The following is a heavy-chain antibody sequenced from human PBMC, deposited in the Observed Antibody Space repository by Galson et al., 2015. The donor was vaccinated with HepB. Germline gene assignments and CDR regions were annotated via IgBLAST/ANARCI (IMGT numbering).Heavy chain of an antibody. J-gene: IGHJ4*02. CDR2: ITDSGRSS. V-gene: IGHV3-23*01. CDR1: GLTFSNYA. Sequence: SLRLSCAASGLTFSNYALTWVRQAPGQGLEWVPTITDSGRSSYYADSVKGRLTISRDNSRNTVYLQMNNLRAEDTAVYFCALEGDYDGLRDYWGQGTLVTVSS. D-gene: IGHD4-23*01. CDR3: ALEGDYDGLRDY.